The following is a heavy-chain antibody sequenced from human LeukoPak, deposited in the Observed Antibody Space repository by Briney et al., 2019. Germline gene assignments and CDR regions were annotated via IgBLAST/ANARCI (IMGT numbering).Heavy chain of an antibody. CDR3: ARAYSGYDFDY. CDR1: GGSISSGDYY. CDR2: IYYSGST. Sequence: SETLSLTCTVSGGSISSGDYYWSWIRQPPGKGLEWIGYIYYSGSTYYNPSLKSRVTISVDTSKNQFSLKLSSMTAADTAVYYCARAYSGYDFDYWGQGTLVTVSS. D-gene: IGHD5-12*01. J-gene: IGHJ4*02. V-gene: IGHV4-30-4*08.